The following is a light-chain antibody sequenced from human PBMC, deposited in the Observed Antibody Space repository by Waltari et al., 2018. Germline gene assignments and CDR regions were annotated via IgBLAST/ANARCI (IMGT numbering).Light chain of an antibody. CDR1: QSVSSN. V-gene: IGKV3-15*01. Sequence: EIVMTQSPATLSVSTGERATLSCRASQSVSSNLAWYQQKPGQAPSLLIYGASTRATGIPARFSGSGSGTAFTLTISSLQSEDFAVYYCQQYNNWPLLTFGGGTKVEIK. CDR3: QQYNNWPLLT. J-gene: IGKJ4*01. CDR2: GAS.